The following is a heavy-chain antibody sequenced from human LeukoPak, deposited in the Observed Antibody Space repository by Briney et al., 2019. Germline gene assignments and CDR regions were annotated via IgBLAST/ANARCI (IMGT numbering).Heavy chain of an antibody. V-gene: IGHV4-39*07. J-gene: IGHJ4*02. Sequence: SETLSLTCTVSGGSISSTSYYWGWIRQPPGEGLEWIGSIYYSGNTYYNPSLKSRVTISVDTSKNQFSLKLSSVTAADTAVYYCARDGRDYVWGSYRLWGQGTLVTVSS. CDR1: GGSISSTSYY. CDR2: IYYSGNT. CDR3: ARDGRDYVWGSYRL. D-gene: IGHD3-16*02.